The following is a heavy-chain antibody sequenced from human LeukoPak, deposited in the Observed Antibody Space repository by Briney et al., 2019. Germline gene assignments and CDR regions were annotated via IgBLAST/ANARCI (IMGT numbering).Heavy chain of an antibody. CDR3: ASPYDSSGYYDDAFDI. CDR1: GFTFGSYG. V-gene: IGHV3-33*01. CDR2: IWYNGRNK. D-gene: IGHD3-22*01. J-gene: IGHJ3*02. Sequence: GGSLRLSCAACGFTFGSYGVHGVRQAPGKGLEGVADIWYNGRNKYYTDYVKSRFTMSRDNYKNTLYLQMNSLRAEDTAVYYCASPYDSSGYYDDAFDIWGQGTMVTVSS.